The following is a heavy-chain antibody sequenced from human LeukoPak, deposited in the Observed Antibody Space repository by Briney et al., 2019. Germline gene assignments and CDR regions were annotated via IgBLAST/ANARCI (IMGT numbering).Heavy chain of an antibody. CDR2: INHSGST. J-gene: IGHJ6*03. D-gene: IGHD6-6*01. Sequence: PSETLSLTCTVSGDSISSSSYYWSWIRQPPGKGLEWIGEINHSGSTNYNPSLKSRVTISLDTSKNQFSLKLSSVTAADTAIYYCARDFSSSSTVYYYYYMDVWGKGTTVTVSS. CDR3: ARDFSSSSTVYYYYYMDV. V-gene: IGHV4-39*07. CDR1: GDSISSSSYY.